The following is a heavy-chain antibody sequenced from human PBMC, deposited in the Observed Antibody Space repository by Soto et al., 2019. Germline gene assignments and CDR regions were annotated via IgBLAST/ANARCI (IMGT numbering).Heavy chain of an antibody. Sequence: EVQLVESGGGLVQPGGSLRLSCAASGFTFSTYWMSWVRQAPGKGLEWVANIKQEGSEKYYVDSVKGRFTISRDNTKKSRYLQMNSLRAEDTAVYYCASRHLEYCNSASCSAPYDYWGQGTLVTVSS. J-gene: IGHJ4*02. V-gene: IGHV3-7*02. CDR3: ASRHLEYCNSASCSAPYDY. CDR1: GFTFSTYW. D-gene: IGHD2-2*01. CDR2: IKQEGSEK.